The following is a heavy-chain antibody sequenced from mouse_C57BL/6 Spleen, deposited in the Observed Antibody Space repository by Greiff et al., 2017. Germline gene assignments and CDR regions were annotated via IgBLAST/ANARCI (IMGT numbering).Heavy chain of an antibody. CDR2: ISYSGST. CDR1: GYSITSDY. Sequence: EVQLKESGPGLAKPSQTLYLTCSVTGYSITSDYWNWIRKFPGNKLEYMGYISYSGSTYYNPSLKSRIFITRDTSKNQYYLQLNSVTTEDTATYYCASYNTTVVNWYYDVWGTGVTVTVSS. CDR3: ASYNTTVVNWYYDV. J-gene: IGHJ1*03. V-gene: IGHV3-8*01. D-gene: IGHD1-1*01.